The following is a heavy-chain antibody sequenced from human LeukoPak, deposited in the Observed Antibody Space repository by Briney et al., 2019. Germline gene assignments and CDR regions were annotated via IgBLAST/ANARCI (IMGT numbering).Heavy chain of an antibody. V-gene: IGHV4-39*01. CDR1: GGSISSSSYY. Sequence: SETLSLTCTVSGGSISSSSYYWGWIRQPPGKGLEWIGSIYYSGSTYYNPSLKSRVTISVDTSKNQFSLKLSSVTAADTAVYYCARHVWGSAAADYFDYWGQGTLVTVSS. CDR3: ARHVWGSAAADYFDY. D-gene: IGHD6-13*01. J-gene: IGHJ4*02. CDR2: IYYSGST.